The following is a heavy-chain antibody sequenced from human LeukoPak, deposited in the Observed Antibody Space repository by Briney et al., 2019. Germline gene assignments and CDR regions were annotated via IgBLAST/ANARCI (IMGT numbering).Heavy chain of an antibody. D-gene: IGHD5-24*01. V-gene: IGHV4-34*01. CDR2: INHSGST. CDR3: ARGDGYGLFDY. J-gene: IGHJ4*02. Sequence: SETLSLTCAVYGGSFSGYYWSWIRQPPGKGLEWIGEINHSGSTNYNPSLKSRVTISVDTSKNQFSLKLSSVTAADTAVYYCARGDGYGLFDYWGQGTLVTVSS. CDR1: GGSFSGYY.